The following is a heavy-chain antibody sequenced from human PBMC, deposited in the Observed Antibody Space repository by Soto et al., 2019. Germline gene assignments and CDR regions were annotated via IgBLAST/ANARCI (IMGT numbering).Heavy chain of an antibody. CDR2: ISSSGLTT. CDR3: ARYGTRGILWFGDPMTYYGMDV. D-gene: IGHD3-10*01. Sequence: LRLSCQASGFNFRMYGMHWVRKAPGKGLEWVSYISSSGLTTYYADFAEGRFTISRDNAKDSLYLHLNSLRVGDTAVYYCARYGTRGILWFGDPMTYYGMDVWGQGTTVTVSS. V-gene: IGHV3-48*03. J-gene: IGHJ6*02. CDR1: GFNFRMYG.